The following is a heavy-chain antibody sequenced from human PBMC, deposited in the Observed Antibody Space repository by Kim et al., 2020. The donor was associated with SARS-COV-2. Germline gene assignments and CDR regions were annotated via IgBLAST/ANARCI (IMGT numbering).Heavy chain of an antibody. D-gene: IGHD3-16*02. Sequence: GRFTISRDNAKNSLYLRKNSLRAEDTAVYYCARDLYDYIWGSYRYTSPFDYWGQGTLVTVSS. J-gene: IGHJ4*02. V-gene: IGHV3-11*06. CDR3: ARDLYDYIWGSYRYTSPFDY.